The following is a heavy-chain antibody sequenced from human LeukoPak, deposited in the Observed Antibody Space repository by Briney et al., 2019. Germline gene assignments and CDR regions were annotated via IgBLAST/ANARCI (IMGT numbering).Heavy chain of an antibody. D-gene: IGHD1-26*01. V-gene: IGHV1-18*01. CDR2: ISAYNGNT. J-gene: IGHJ4*02. Sequence: GASVKVSCKASAYTFTSYGISWVRQAPGQGLEWMGWISAYNGNTNYAQKLQGRVTMTTDTSTSTAYMELRSLRSDDTAVYYCARAHSGSYYPPFDYWGQGTLVTVSS. CDR1: AYTFTSYG. CDR3: ARAHSGSYYPPFDY.